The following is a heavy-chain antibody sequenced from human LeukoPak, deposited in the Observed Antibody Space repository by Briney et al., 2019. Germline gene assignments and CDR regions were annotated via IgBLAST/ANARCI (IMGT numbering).Heavy chain of an antibody. Sequence: GGSLRLSCAASGFTFSSYWMSWVRQAPGKGLEWLANIKQDGSEKYYVDSVKGRFSTSRDNAKNSLYLQMNSLRAEDTAVYYCASLWSKYYFDYWGQGTLVTVSS. CDR2: IKQDGSEK. CDR1: GFTFSSYW. D-gene: IGHD3-10*01. CDR3: ASLWSKYYFDY. J-gene: IGHJ4*02. V-gene: IGHV3-7*01.